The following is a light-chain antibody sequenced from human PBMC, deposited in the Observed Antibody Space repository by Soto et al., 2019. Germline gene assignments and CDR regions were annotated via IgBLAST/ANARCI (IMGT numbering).Light chain of an antibody. CDR2: SNN. J-gene: IGLJ2*01. CDR1: SSNIGSNT. CDR3: AAWDDSLNGVV. Sequence: QSVLTQPPSASGTPGQRVTISCSGSSSNIGSNTVNWHQQLPGTAPKLLIYSNNQPPSGVPDRFSGSKSGTSASLAISGLQSEDEADYYCAAWDDSLNGVVFGGGTKLTVL. V-gene: IGLV1-44*01.